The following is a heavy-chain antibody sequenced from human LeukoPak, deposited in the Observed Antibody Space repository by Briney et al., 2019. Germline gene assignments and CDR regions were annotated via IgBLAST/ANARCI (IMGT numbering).Heavy chain of an antibody. J-gene: IGHJ4*02. D-gene: IGHD2-15*01. V-gene: IGHV3-49*03. CDR1: GFTLADYA. CDR2: IRSKPYGGTT. CDR3: ARAAYCSGGSCYYFDY. Sequence: GRSLRLSCTASGFTLADYATSWFRQAPGKGLEWVGFIRSKPYGGTTEYAASVKGRFTFSREDSKSIAYLQMNSLKTEDTAVYYCARAAYCSGGSCYYFDYWGQGTLVTVSS.